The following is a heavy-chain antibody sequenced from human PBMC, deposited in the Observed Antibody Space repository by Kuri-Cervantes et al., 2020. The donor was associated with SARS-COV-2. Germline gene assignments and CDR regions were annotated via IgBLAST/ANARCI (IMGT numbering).Heavy chain of an antibody. J-gene: IGHJ6*02. V-gene: IGHV3-23*01. CDR2: ISGSGGST. CDR1: TFTFSNYG. Sequence: GESLKISCEASTFTFSNYGMSWVRQAPGKGLEWVSGISGSGGSTHYADSVKGRFTISRDNSKNTLYLQMNSLRAEDTAVYYCARGGSSYYCYAMDVWGRGTMVTVSS. CDR3: ARGGSSYYCYAMDV. D-gene: IGHD6-6*01.